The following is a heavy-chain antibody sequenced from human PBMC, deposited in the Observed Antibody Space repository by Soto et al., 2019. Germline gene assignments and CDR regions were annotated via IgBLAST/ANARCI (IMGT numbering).Heavy chain of an antibody. V-gene: IGHV1-3*01. CDR1: GYTFTSYA. CDR3: ARDRGVLRYYCSSTSCYSGWFDP. J-gene: IGHJ5*02. D-gene: IGHD2-2*01. Sequence: ASMKVSCKASGYTFTSYAMHWVRQAPGQRLEWMGWINAGNGNTKYSQKFQGRVTITRDTSASTAYMELSSLRSEDTAVYYCARDRGVLRYYCSSTSCYSGWFDPWGQGTLVTVSS. CDR2: INAGNGNT.